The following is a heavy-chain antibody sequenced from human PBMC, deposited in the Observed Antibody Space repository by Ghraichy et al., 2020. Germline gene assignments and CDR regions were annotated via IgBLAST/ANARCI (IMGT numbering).Heavy chain of an antibody. J-gene: IGHJ4*02. Sequence: SETLSLTCTVSGGSISSSSYYWGWIRQPPGKGLEWIGSIYYSGSTYYNPSLKSRVTISVDTSKNQFSLKLSSVTAADTAVYYCARQGEQWLVHGPGHFDYWGQGTLVTVSS. D-gene: IGHD6-19*01. V-gene: IGHV4-39*01. CDR3: ARQGEQWLVHGPGHFDY. CDR1: GGSISSSSYY. CDR2: IYYSGST.